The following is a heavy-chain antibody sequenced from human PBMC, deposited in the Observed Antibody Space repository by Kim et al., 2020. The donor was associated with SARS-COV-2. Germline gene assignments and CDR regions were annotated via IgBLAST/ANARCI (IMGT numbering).Heavy chain of an antibody. CDR3: AKDKWGAAGDFDY. V-gene: IGHV3-23*01. CDR2: ISGNGDGT. Sequence: GGSLRLSCAASGFTFSSYAMTWVRQAPGKGLEWVSTISGNGDGTYYADSVRGRFTISRDNSNNTLYLQLNSLRAEDTAVYYCAKDKWGAAGDFDYVGQG. CDR1: GFTFSSYA. D-gene: IGHD6-25*01. J-gene: IGHJ4*02.